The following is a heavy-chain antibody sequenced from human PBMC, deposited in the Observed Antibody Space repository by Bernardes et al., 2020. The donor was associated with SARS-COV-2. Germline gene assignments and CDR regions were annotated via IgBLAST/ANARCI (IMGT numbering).Heavy chain of an antibody. D-gene: IGHD3-22*01. CDR2: INAGNGNT. V-gene: IGHV1-3*01. CDR1: GYTFTSYA. CDR3: ARDSDDSSGPAFDI. J-gene: IGHJ3*02. Sequence: ASVKVSCKASGYTFTSYAMHWVRQAPGQRLEWMGWINAGNGNTKYSHKFQGRVTITRDTSASTAYMELSSLRSEDTAVYYCARDSDDSSGPAFDIWGQGTMVTVSS.